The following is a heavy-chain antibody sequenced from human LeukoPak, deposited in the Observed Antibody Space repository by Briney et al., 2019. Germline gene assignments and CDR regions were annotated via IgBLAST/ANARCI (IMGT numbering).Heavy chain of an antibody. CDR2: ISSSSSYI. CDR1: GFTFSSYS. V-gene: IGHV3-21*01. J-gene: IGHJ4*02. D-gene: IGHD3-22*01. Sequence: GGSLRLSCAASGFTFSSYSMNWVRQAPGKGLEWVSSISSSSSYIYYADSVKGRFTISRDNAKNSLYLQMNSLRAEDTAVYYCARAGMIVVVIGFDYWRQGTLVTVSS. CDR3: ARAGMIVVVIGFDY.